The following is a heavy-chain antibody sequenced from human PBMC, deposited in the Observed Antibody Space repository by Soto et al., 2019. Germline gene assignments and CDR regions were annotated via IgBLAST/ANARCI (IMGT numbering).Heavy chain of an antibody. CDR3: AKDRLAGNFDY. J-gene: IGHJ4*02. CDR1: GYTFNNYA. Sequence: GGSTRISCAASGYTFNNYAMNWVRQAPGKGLEWVATISATGGSTYYADSVKGRFTISRDNSKNTLYLQMNGLRVEDTAIYYCAKDRLAGNFDYWGQGTQVTVSS. V-gene: IGHV3-23*01. CDR2: ISATGGST.